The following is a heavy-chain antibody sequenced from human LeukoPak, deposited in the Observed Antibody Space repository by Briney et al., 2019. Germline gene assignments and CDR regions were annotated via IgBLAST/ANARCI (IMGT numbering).Heavy chain of an antibody. CDR1: GGSFSGFY. CDR3: ARSYRAHQTFYSSHFFDY. V-gene: IGHV4-34*01. D-gene: IGHD5-18*01. J-gene: IGHJ4*02. Sequence: SETLSLTCAVYGGSFSGFYWNWIRQPLGKGLEWIGEINHFGRTKYNPSLKSRVTISGDTSKNQFSLKINSLTAADAAVYYCARSYRAHQTFYSSHFFDYWGQGTLVTVSS. CDR2: INHFGRT.